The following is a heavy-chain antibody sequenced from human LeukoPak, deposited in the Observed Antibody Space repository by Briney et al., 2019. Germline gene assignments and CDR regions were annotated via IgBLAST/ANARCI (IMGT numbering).Heavy chain of an antibody. CDR2: LYSGGTT. J-gene: IGHJ6*02. CDR1: GFTVSDNY. V-gene: IGHV3-66*01. Sequence: GGSLRLSCAASGFTVSDNYMSWVRQAPGKGLEWVSVLYSGGTTYYADPVKGRFTIPRDNSKNTLYLQMSSLRAEDTAVYYCVRDRWPGLGDFWGQGTTVTVSS. D-gene: IGHD6-19*01. CDR3: VRDRWPGLGDF.